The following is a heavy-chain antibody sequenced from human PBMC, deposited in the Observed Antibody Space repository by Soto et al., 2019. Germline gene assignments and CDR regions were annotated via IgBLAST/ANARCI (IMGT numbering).Heavy chain of an antibody. Sequence: EVQLVESGGGVVRPGGSLRLSCAASGFTFDDYGMSWVRQAPGKGLEWVSGINWNGGSTGYADSVKGRFTISRDNAKNSLYLQMNSLRAEDTALYYCARDRGYYGSGSDSNWFDHWGQGTLVTVSS. J-gene: IGHJ5*02. CDR1: GFTFDDYG. D-gene: IGHD3-10*01. CDR2: INWNGGST. CDR3: ARDRGYYGSGSDSNWFDH. V-gene: IGHV3-20*04.